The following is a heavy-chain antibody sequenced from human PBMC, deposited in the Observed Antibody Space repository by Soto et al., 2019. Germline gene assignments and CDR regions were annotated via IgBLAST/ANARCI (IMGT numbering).Heavy chain of an antibody. V-gene: IGHV4-39*01. Sequence: QVPLQEPGPGLVKPSETLSLTCSVSGGSIISRDYYWVWVRRAPGRGPQWIGNIFYNGRTDYNPSLQRRVTISVDTSKNQFSLKLASVTVADTAIYYCARGGMMADDQSDWFDPWGRGTLVTVSS. CDR2: IFYNGRT. D-gene: IGHD3-16*01. J-gene: IGHJ5*02. CDR3: ARGGMMADDQSDWFDP. CDR1: GGSIISRDYY.